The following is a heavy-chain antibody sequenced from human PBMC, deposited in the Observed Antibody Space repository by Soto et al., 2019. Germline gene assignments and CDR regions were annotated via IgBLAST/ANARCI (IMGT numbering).Heavy chain of an antibody. V-gene: IGHV3-7*04. D-gene: IGHD2-15*01. J-gene: IGHJ3*02. Sequence: EVQLVEFGGGLVQSGGSLRLSCAASGFTFNSYWMTWVRQAPGKGLEWVANIQEDGSKKYYLDSVEGRFTISRDNAKNSLYLQINSLRVDDTAVYYCARDLSKDVVGETSAWYDAFDIWGQGTMVTVSS. CDR2: IQEDGSKK. CDR1: GFTFNSYW. CDR3: ARDLSKDVVGETSAWYDAFDI.